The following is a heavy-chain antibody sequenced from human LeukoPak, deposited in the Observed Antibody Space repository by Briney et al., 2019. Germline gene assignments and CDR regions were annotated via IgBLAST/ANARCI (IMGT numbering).Heavy chain of an antibody. V-gene: IGHV1-46*01. J-gene: IGHJ4*02. Sequence: ASVKVSCKASGYTFTTYYIHWVRQAPGQGLEWMGIINPSGGSTSYAQKFQGRVTMTRDMSTSTVYMELSSLRSEDTAVYYCATQFGVVIKGFDYWGQGTLVTVSS. CDR1: GYTFTTYY. CDR2: INPSGGST. D-gene: IGHD3-3*01. CDR3: ATQFGVVIKGFDY.